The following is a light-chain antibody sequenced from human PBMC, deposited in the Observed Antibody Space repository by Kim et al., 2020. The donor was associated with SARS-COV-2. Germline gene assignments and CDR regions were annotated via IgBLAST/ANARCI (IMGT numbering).Light chain of an antibody. V-gene: IGLV3-1*01. J-gene: IGLJ2*01. Sequence: SYELTQPPSVSVSPGQTASITCSGDKLGDKYASWYQHKPGQSPVLVIYQDRKRPSGIPERFSGSKSGNTATLTISGTQAMDEADYYCQAWDSSNVVFGGG. CDR1: KLGDKY. CDR2: QDR. CDR3: QAWDSSNVV.